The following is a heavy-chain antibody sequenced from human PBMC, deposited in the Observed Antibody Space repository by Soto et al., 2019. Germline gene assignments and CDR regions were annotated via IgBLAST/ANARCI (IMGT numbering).Heavy chain of an antibody. CDR3: SRGILV. CDR2: ISYGGST. D-gene: IGHD5-18*01. CDR1: GGSVNSGGYC. J-gene: IGHJ4*02. V-gene: IGHV4-31*03. Sequence: QVQLQESGPGLVKPSQTLSLTCTVSGGSVNSGGYCWSWNRQHPGKGLDWIGCISYGGSTSYNTCLKSRFTLSVDTSKNQFSLKLTSVPAADTAVYYCSRGILVWGQGALITVSS.